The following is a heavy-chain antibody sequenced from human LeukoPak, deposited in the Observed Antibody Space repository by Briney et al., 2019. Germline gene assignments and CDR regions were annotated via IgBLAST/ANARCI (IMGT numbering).Heavy chain of an antibody. CDR2: IYTSGST. CDR3: ARVRYYGSGSPIDAFDI. V-gene: IGHV4-61*02. J-gene: IGHJ3*02. CDR1: GGSISSRSYY. Sequence: PSETLSLTCTVSGGSISSRSYYWSWIRQPAGKGLEWIGRIYTSGSTNYNPSLKSRVTMSVDTSKNQFSLKLSSVTAADTAVYYCARVRYYGSGSPIDAFDIWGQGTMVTVSS. D-gene: IGHD3-10*01.